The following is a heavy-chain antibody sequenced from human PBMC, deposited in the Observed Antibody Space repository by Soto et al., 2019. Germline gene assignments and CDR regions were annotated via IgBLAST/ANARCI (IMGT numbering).Heavy chain of an antibody. D-gene: IGHD6-13*01. CDR1: GFTFGDYA. CDR2: IRSKAYGGTT. V-gene: IGHV3-49*03. CDR3: TRAPGYSSSWYYFDY. J-gene: IGHJ4*02. Sequence: GGSLRLSCTASGFTFGDYAMSWFRQAPGKGLEWVGFIRSKAYGGTTEYAASVKGRFTISRDDSKSIAYLQMNSLKTEDTAVYYCTRAPGYSSSWYYFDYWGQGTLVTVSS.